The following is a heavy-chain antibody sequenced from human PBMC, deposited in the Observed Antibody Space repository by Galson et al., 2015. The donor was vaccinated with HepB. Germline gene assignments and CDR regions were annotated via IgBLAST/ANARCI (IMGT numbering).Heavy chain of an antibody. J-gene: IGHJ4*02. D-gene: IGHD3-10*01. CDR3: AKGVNLYYFDY. CDR2: ISDSGKSI. CDR1: GFTFSNYA. Sequence: SLRLSCAASGFTFSNYAMTWVRQAPGKGLEWVSGISDSGKSIYYADSVKGRFTISRDNSKNTLYLQMSSLRAEDTAIYYCAKGVNLYYFDYWGQGTLVTVSS. V-gene: IGHV3-23*01.